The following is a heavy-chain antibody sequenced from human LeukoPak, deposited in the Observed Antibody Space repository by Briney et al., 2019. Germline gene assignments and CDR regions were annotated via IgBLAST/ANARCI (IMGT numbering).Heavy chain of an antibody. J-gene: IGHJ4*02. Sequence: PGGSLRLSCAASGFTFDTYNFNWVRQAPGKGLEWVASIRSYSSYIHYADSVKGRFTISRDDAKNSLYLQMNSLRAEDTAVYYCTRDPRRLDYWGQGTLVTVSS. CDR1: GFTFDTYN. V-gene: IGHV3-21*04. CDR3: TRDPRRLDY. CDR2: IRSYSSYI.